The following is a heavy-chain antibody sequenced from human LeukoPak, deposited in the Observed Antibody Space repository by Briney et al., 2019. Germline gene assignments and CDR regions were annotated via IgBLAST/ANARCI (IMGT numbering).Heavy chain of an antibody. CDR2: INTDTGNP. CDR1: GYTFTSYA. V-gene: IGHV7-4-1*02. CDR3: ARDVEALGFDY. J-gene: IGHJ4*02. Sequence: GASVKVSCKASGYTFTSYAMNWVRQAPGQGLEWMGWINTDTGNPTYAQGFTGRFVFSLDTSVSTAYLRISSLKAEDTAVYYCARDVEALGFDYWGQGTLVTVSS.